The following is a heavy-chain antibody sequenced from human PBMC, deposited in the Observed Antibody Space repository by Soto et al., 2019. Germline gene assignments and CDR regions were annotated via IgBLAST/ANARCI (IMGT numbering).Heavy chain of an antibody. CDR3: ARALGSWGAYYFDY. J-gene: IGHJ4*02. CDR2: IYWDDDK. D-gene: IGHD3-16*01. V-gene: IGHV2-5*02. Sequence: SGPTLVNPTQPLTLTCTVSGFSLNTYGVGVGWIRQPPGKALEWLALIYWDDDKRYSPSLKSRLTITKDTSKNQVVLTMTNMDPVDTVTYYCARALGSWGAYYFDYWGQGTLVTVSS. CDR1: GFSLNTYGVG.